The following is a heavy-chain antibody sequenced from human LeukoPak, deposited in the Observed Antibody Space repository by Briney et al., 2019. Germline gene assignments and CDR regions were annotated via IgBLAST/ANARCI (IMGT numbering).Heavy chain of an antibody. CDR2: LYHPDST. CDR3: ARQYDSYFYYYLDL. V-gene: IGHV4-38-2*01. J-gene: IGHJ6*03. Sequence: SETLSLTCGVSGYPINNAYYWVWIRQPPGQGLEWIGSLYHPDSTYYNPSLKSRVTMSVDTSRNQFSLRLGFVTAADTAVYYCARQYDSYFYYYLDLWGTGTTVTVSS. CDR1: GYPINNAYY. D-gene: IGHD2-2*01.